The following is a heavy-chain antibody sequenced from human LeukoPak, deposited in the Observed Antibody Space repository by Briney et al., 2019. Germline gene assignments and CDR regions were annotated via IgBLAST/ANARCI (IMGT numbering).Heavy chain of an antibody. J-gene: IGHJ4*02. V-gene: IGHV1-46*01. Sequence: ASVKVSCKASGYTFTSYYMHWVRQAPGHGLEWMGIINPSGGSTSYAQKFQGRVTMTRDTSTSTVYMELSSLRSEDTAVYYCARDGSFIHSGEFDFDYWGQGTLVTVSS. D-gene: IGHD3-10*01. CDR3: ARDGSFIHSGEFDFDY. CDR1: GYTFTSYY. CDR2: INPSGGST.